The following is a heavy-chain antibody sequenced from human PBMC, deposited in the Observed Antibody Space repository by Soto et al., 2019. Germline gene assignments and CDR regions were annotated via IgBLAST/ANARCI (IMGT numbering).Heavy chain of an antibody. D-gene: IGHD3-22*01. CDR2: IYYSGST. CDR1: GGSISSYY. J-gene: IGHJ4*02. Sequence: SETLSLTCTVSGGSISSYYWSWIRQPPGKGLEWIGYIYYSGSTNYNPSLKSRVTISVDTSKNQFSLKLSSVTAADTAVYYCARGLRDYYDSSGYYFDYWGQGTLVTVSS. V-gene: IGHV4-59*01. CDR3: ARGLRDYYDSSGYYFDY.